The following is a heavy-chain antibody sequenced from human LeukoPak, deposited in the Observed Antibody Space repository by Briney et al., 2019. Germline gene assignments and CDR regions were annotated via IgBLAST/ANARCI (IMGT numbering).Heavy chain of an antibody. Sequence: SETLSLTCTVSGGSISSYYWSWIRQPPGKGLEWIGYIYYSGSTNYNPSLKSRVTISVDMSKNQFSLKLSSVTAADTAVYYCARHHGSGSFHFDYWGQGTLVTVSS. CDR3: ARHHGSGSFHFDY. CDR1: GGSISSYY. V-gene: IGHV4-59*01. J-gene: IGHJ4*02. D-gene: IGHD3-10*01. CDR2: IYYSGST.